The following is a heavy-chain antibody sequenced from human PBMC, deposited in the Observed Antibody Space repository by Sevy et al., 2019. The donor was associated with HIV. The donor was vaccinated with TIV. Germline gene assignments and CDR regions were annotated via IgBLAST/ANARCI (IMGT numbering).Heavy chain of an antibody. V-gene: IGHV2-5*02. Sequence: SGPTLVNPAQTLTLTCSFSGFSLNTSGVGVGWIRLPPGKALEWLALIFWDDEKRYSPPLKNRLTITKDTSKNQVVLIMTNMDPVDTATYYCARFLKGDYTNYFDSWDQGSLVTVSS. D-gene: IGHD4-4*01. CDR3: ARFLKGDYTNYFDS. CDR2: IFWDDEK. CDR1: GFSLNTSGVG. J-gene: IGHJ4*02.